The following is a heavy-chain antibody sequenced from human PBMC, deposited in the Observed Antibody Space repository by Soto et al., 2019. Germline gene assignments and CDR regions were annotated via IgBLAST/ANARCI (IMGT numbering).Heavy chain of an antibody. CDR3: AKAKNDYNWDNRPPFDY. Sequence: GGSLRLSCEASGFTLRNYAMTWVRQAPGKGLDWVSLISANDVGTYYAESVKTRFTISTDQSRNTVYLQMDSLRADDTAIYYCAKAKNDYNWDNRPPFDYWGQGTLVTVSS. V-gene: IGHV3-23*01. CDR2: ISANDVGT. J-gene: IGHJ4*02. CDR1: GFTLRNYA. D-gene: IGHD1-20*01.